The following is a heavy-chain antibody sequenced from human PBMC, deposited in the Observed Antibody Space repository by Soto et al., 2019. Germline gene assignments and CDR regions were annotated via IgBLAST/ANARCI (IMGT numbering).Heavy chain of an antibody. V-gene: IGHV4-30-4*01. J-gene: IGHJ4*02. CDR2: IYFSGST. Sequence: QVQLQESGPGLVKPSQTLSLTCTVSGGSISSGDYYWSWIRQPPEKGLEWIGYIYFSGSTYYNPSLKSRLSISVDTSKNYFSLKLSSVTAADTAVYFCARGPYHGSGTYPSPFDYWGQGALVSVSS. CDR1: GGSISSGDYY. D-gene: IGHD3-10*01. CDR3: ARGPYHGSGTYPSPFDY.